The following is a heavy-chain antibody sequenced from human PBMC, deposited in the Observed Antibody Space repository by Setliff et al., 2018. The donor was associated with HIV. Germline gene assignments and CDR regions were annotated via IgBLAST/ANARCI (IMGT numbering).Heavy chain of an antibody. Sequence: GGSMRLSCAASGFTFSSAWTIWVRQPPGKGLGWVGLISGTTDYAAPVKGRFTISRDDSRNTLFLHMSGLKTEDTGVYYCAADVPNFSDDYIPIDYWGRGTLVTVSS. J-gene: IGHJ4*02. V-gene: IGHV3-15*01. CDR3: AADVPNFSDDYIPIDY. D-gene: IGHD4-4*01. CDR2: ISGTT. CDR1: GFTFSSAW.